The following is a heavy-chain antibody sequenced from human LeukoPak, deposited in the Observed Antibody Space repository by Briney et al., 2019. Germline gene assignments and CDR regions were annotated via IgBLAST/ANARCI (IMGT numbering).Heavy chain of an antibody. CDR1: GYSISSGYY. Sequence: PSETLSLTCAVSGYSISSGYYWGWIRQPPGKGLEWIGIIYHSGSTYYNPSLKSRVTISVDTSKNQFSRKLSSVTAADTAVYYCARYKGAFDYWGQGTLVTVSS. D-gene: IGHD1-14*01. V-gene: IGHV4-38-2*01. CDR3: ARYKGAFDY. J-gene: IGHJ4*02. CDR2: IYHSGST.